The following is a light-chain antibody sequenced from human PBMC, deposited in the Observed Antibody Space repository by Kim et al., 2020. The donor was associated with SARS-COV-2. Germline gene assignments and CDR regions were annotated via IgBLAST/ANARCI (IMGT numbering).Light chain of an antibody. CDR2: TTT. J-gene: IGKJ4*01. CDR3: LQANSFPLT. Sequence: ASVGDRVTITCRASQGINNWLAWYQQKPGKGPKLLIYTTTSLQSGVSSRFSGSGSGTDFTLTISSLQPEDFATYYCLQANSFPLTFGGGTKVDIK. CDR1: QGINNW. V-gene: IGKV1-12*01.